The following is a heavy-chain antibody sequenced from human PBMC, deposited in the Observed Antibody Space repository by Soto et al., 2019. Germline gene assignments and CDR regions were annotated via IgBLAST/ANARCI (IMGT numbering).Heavy chain of an antibody. CDR3: ARDDFSMTTVSSNYFDY. CDR1: GFTFSSYS. D-gene: IGHD4-4*01. V-gene: IGHV3-21*01. Sequence: GGSLRLSCAASGFTFSSYSMNWVRQAPGKGLEWVSSISSSSSYIYYADSVKGRFTISRDNAKNSLYLQMNSLRAEDTAVYYCARDDFSMTTVSSNYFDYWCQGTLVTVSS. J-gene: IGHJ4*02. CDR2: ISSSSSYI.